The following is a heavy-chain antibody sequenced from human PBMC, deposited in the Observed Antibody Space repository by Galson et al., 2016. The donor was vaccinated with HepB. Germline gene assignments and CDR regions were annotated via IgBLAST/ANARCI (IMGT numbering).Heavy chain of an antibody. CDR1: ESTFSSYA. V-gene: IGHV3-23*01. CDR3: AKAATPVFYYHGMDV. J-gene: IGHJ6*02. Sequence: SLRLSCAASESTFSSYAMSWVRQAPGKGLEWVSAIDSSGHSTYYTDSVTGRFTISRDNSKNTLYLQMNSLRYEDTAVYYCAKAATPVFYYHGMDVWGQGPTVTVSS. CDR2: IDSSGHST.